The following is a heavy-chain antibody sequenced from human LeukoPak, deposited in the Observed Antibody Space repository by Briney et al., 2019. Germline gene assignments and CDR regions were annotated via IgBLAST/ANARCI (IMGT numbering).Heavy chain of an antibody. CDR2: IYYSGST. CDR3: ARDPVPVSPHAFDI. V-gene: IGHV4-30-4*08. D-gene: IGHD2-2*01. J-gene: IGHJ3*02. CDR1: GGSISSGDYY. Sequence: SQTLSLTCTVSGGSISSGDYYWRWIRQPPGKGLEWIGYIYYSGSTYYNPSLKSRLTISVDTSKNQFSLKLSSVTAADTAVYYCARDPVPVSPHAFDIWGQGTMVTVSS.